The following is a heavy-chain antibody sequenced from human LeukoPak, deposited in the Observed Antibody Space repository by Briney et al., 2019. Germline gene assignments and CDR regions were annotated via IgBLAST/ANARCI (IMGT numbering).Heavy chain of an antibody. CDR1: GGTFSSYA. CDR2: IIPIFGTA. V-gene: IGHV1-69*06. D-gene: IGHD3-22*01. J-gene: IGHJ5*02. Sequence: GASVKVSCKASGGTFSSYAISWVRQAPGQGLEWMGGIIPIFGTANYAQKFQGRVTITADKSTSTAYMELSSLRSEDTAVYYCARTWLPLYYNWLDPWGQGTLVTVSS. CDR3: ARTWLPLYYNWLDP.